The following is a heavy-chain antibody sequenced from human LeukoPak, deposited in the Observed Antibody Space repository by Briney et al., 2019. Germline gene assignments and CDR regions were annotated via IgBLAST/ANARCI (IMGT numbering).Heavy chain of an antibody. D-gene: IGHD6-13*01. CDR3: ASTYSSSWYLPYYYYGMDV. J-gene: IGHJ6*02. CDR2: MNPNSGNT. Sequence: ASVKVSCKASGYTFTSYDINWVRQAPGQGLEWMGWMNPNSGNTGYAQKFQGRVTMTRNTSISTAYMELSSLRSEDTAVYYCASTYSSSWYLPYYYYGMDVWGQGTTVTVSS. V-gene: IGHV1-8*01. CDR1: GYTFTSYD.